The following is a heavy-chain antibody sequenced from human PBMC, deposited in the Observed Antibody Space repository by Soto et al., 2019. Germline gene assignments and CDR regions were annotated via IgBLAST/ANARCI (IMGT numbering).Heavy chain of an antibody. CDR2: IYYSGST. CDR1: GGSISSSSYY. Sequence: SETLSLTCTVSGGSISSSSYYWGWIRQPPGKGLEWIGSIYYSGSTYYNPSLKSRVTISVDTSKNQFSLKLSSVTAADTAVYYCARGTSSIIVAVGAATLGAFDIWGQGTMVTGS. CDR3: ARGTSSIIVAVGAATLGAFDI. V-gene: IGHV4-39*01. D-gene: IGHD2-15*01. J-gene: IGHJ3*02.